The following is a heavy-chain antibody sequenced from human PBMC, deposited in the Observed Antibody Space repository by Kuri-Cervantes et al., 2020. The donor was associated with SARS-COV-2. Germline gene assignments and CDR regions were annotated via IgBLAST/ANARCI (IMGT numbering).Heavy chain of an antibody. CDR3: ARSSVNTIFGVVIRGFGWFDP. CDR1: GYTFTNYA. Sequence: ASVKVSCKASGYTFTNYAMHWVRQAPGQRLEWMGWINAGNGNTKYSQKFQGRVTITRDTSASTAYMELSSLRSEDTAVYYCARSSVNTIFGVVIRGFGWFDPWGQGTLVTVSS. CDR2: INAGNGNT. J-gene: IGHJ5*02. D-gene: IGHD3-3*01. V-gene: IGHV1-3*01.